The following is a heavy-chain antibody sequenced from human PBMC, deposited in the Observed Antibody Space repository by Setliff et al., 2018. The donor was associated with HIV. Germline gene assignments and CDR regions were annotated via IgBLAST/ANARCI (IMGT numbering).Heavy chain of an antibody. CDR1: GYSLSTYA. Sequence: GASVKVSCKASGYSLSTYAISWVRQAPGQGLEWMGWIDSNNGNRNFAQKFRGRVTMTTDISTNTAYMEARSLSFDDTAVYYCVRLTADRTNYYYYMDVWGKGTTVTVSS. J-gene: IGHJ6*03. V-gene: IGHV1-18*01. CDR2: IDSNNGNR. D-gene: IGHD2-8*01. CDR3: VRLTADRTNYYYYMDV.